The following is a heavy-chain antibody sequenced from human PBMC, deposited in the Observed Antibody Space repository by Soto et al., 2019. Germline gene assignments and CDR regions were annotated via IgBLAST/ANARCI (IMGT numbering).Heavy chain of an antibody. J-gene: IGHJ4*02. CDR2: ISWNSGSI. CDR3: AKSLKRITIFGVVTFDY. Sequence: GGSLRLSCAASGFTFDDYAMHWVRQAPGKGLEWVSGISWNSGSIGYADSVKGRFTISRDNAKNSLYLQMNSLGAEDTALYYCAKSLKRITIFGVVTFDYWGQGTLVTVSS. CDR1: GFTFDDYA. D-gene: IGHD3-3*01. V-gene: IGHV3-9*01.